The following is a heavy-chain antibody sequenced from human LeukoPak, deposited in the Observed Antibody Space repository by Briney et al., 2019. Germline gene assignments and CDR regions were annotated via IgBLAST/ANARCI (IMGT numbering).Heavy chain of an antibody. J-gene: IGHJ3*01. CDR1: GGSFNAYY. Sequence: SETLSLTCGVYGGSFNAYYWSWIRQSPAKGLEWIGEINHVGGTNYNPSLKSRVMISVDTSKNQFSLKLSSVTAEDTAIYYCARDPGYSEFDVWGQGAMVIVSS. V-gene: IGHV4-34*01. CDR3: ARDPGYSEFDV. CDR2: INHVGGT. D-gene: IGHD4-11*01.